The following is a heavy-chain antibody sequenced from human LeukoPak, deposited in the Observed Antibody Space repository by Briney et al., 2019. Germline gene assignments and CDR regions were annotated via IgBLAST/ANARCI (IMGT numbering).Heavy chain of an antibody. CDR3: ARASSLNYYFGMDV. V-gene: IGHV4-38-2*02. Sequence: SETLSLTCTVSGYSISSGYYWGWIRQPPGKGLEWIGNVYHSGSDFYNPSLKSRVTISVDTSKNQFFLNLRSVTAADTAVYYCARASSLNYYFGMDVWGQGTTVTVSS. J-gene: IGHJ6*02. CDR1: GYSISSGYY. CDR2: VYHSGSD.